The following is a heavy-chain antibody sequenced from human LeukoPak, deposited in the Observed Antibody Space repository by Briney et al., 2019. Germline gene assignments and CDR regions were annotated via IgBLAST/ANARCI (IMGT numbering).Heavy chain of an antibody. CDR1: GGSVRSDSYY. V-gene: IGHV4-61*10. CDR3: ARDSKDTATHYYYGMDV. D-gene: IGHD5-18*01. J-gene: IGHJ6*02. CDR2: IFTSGST. Sequence: PSETLSLTCTVFGGSVRSDSYYWSWIRQPAGKGLEWIGRIFTSGSTNYNPSLKSRVTISVDTSKNQFSLKLSSVTAADTAVYYCARDSKDTATHYYYGMDVWGQGTTVTVSS.